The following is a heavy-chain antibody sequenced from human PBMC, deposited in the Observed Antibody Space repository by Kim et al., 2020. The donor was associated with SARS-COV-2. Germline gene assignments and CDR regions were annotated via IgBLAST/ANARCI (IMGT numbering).Heavy chain of an antibody. Sequence: GGSLRLSCAASGFTFSSYAMHWVRQAPGKGLEWVAVISYDGSNKYYADSVKGRFTISRDNSKNTLYLQMNSLRAEDTAVYYCARGDLWFGELLYTSLYYYDGMDVWGQGTTVTVSS. D-gene: IGHD3-10*01. CDR2: ISYDGSNK. CDR1: GFTFSSYA. V-gene: IGHV3-30-3*01. CDR3: ARGDLWFGELLYTSLYYYDGMDV. J-gene: IGHJ6*02.